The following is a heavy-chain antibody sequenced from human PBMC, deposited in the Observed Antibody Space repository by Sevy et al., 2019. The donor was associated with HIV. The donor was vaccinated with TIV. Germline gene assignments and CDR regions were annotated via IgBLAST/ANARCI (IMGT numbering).Heavy chain of an antibody. CDR3: TRSVYGSXTXLXDX. V-gene: IGHV1-2*02. J-gene: IGHJ4*02. D-gene: IGHD3-10*01. CDR2: IIPSSGDS. Sequence: ASVKVSCKASGYMFTGYYIHWVRQAPGRGLEWMGXIIPSSGDSNYGQRFLGRVTMTRDTSINIAYMELNSLTSDDTAVYYCTRSVYGSXTXLXDXWGQGTLVTVSS. CDR1: GYMFTGYY.